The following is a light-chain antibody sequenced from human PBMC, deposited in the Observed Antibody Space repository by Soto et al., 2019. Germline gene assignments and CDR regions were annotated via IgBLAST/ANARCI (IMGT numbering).Light chain of an antibody. CDR2: DVS. Sequence: QSVLTQPASVSGSPGQSITISRTGTSSDVVGYNYVSWYQQHPGKAPKLMIYDVSNRPSGVSNRFSGSKSGNTASLTISGLQAEDEADYYCSSYTSSSTLLYVFGTGTKVTVL. CDR1: SSDVVGYNY. V-gene: IGLV2-14*01. J-gene: IGLJ1*01. CDR3: SSYTSSSTLLYV.